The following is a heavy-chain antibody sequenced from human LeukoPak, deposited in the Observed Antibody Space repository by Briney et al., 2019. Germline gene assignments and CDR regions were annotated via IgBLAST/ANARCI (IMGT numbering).Heavy chain of an antibody. V-gene: IGHV5-51*01. D-gene: IGHD5-18*01. CDR1: GYSFTSYW. J-gene: IGHJ4*02. CDR3: ARQEGSYGYDQIRY. Sequence: PGESLKISWKGSGYSFTSYWIGWVRQMPGKGLEWMGIIYPDDSDTRYSPSFQGQVTISADKSIKTAYLQWRGLKASDTAMYYCARQEGSYGYDQIRYWGQGTLVTVSS. CDR2: IYPDDSDT.